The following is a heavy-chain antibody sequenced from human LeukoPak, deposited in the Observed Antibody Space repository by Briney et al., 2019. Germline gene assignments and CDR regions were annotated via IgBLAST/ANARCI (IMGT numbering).Heavy chain of an antibody. CDR3: ARAAPLDLSDAFDI. J-gene: IGHJ3*02. V-gene: IGHV3-11*01. Sequence: PGGSLRLSCAASGFTFSDYYMSWIRQAPGKGLEWVSYISSSGSTIYYADSVKGRFTISRDNAKNSLYLQMNSLRAEDTAVYYCARAAPLDLSDAFDIWGQGTMVTVSS. CDR1: GFTFSDYY. CDR2: ISSSGSTI.